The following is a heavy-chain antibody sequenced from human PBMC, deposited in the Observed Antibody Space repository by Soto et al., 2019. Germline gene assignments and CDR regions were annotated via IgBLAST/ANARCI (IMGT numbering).Heavy chain of an antibody. V-gene: IGHV2-5*02. Sequence: QITLKESGPALVKPTQTLTLTCTISGFSLSTGGVGVGWIRQPPGKALEWLALIYWDDDKRYSPSLRSRLTITRVTSRNQVVLRMTNIDPVDTATYYCAHSRCGGDCLQSYSSHYYYGMDVWGQGTTVTVSS. D-gene: IGHD2-21*02. CDR2: IYWDDDK. J-gene: IGHJ6*02. CDR3: AHSRCGGDCLQSYSSHYYYGMDV. CDR1: GFSLSTGGVG.